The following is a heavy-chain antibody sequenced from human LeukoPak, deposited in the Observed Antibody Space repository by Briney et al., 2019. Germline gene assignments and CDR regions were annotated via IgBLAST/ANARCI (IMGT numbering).Heavy chain of an antibody. J-gene: IGHJ5*02. D-gene: IGHD6-13*01. CDR2: INPNSGGT. Sequence: ASVKVSCKASGYTFTGYYMHWVRQAPGQGLEWMGWINPNSGGTNYAQKFQGRVTMTRDTSISTAYMGLSRLRSDDTAVYYCAREKQVKQQGGWFDPWGQGTLVTVSS. CDR3: AREKQVKQQGGWFDP. CDR1: GYTFTGYY. V-gene: IGHV1-2*02.